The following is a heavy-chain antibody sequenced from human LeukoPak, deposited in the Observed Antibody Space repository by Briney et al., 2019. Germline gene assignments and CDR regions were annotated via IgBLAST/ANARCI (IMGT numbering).Heavy chain of an antibody. CDR1: GFTFSSYS. V-gene: IGHV3-21*01. D-gene: IGHD3-3*01. J-gene: IGHJ6*03. Sequence: PGGSLRLSCAASGFTFSSYSMNWVRQAPGKGLEWVSSISSSSSYIYYADSVKGRFTISRDNAKNSLYLHMNGLRAEDTAVYYCARDRGIIGVVITPMDVWGKGTTVTVSS. CDR2: ISSSSSYI. CDR3: ARDRGIIGVVITPMDV.